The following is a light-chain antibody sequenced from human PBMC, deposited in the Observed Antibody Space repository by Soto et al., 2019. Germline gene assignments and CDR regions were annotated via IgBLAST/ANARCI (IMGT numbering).Light chain of an antibody. CDR3: QQYYSYPIT. V-gene: IGKV1-9*01. CDR1: QGISNS. Sequence: IQLTQSPSFLSASVRDRVTITCRASQGISNSLAWYQQKPGKAPKLLIYDASTLQSGVPSRFSGSGSGTDFTLTISCLQSEDFETYYCQQYYSYPITFGQGTRLEIK. J-gene: IGKJ5*01. CDR2: DAS.